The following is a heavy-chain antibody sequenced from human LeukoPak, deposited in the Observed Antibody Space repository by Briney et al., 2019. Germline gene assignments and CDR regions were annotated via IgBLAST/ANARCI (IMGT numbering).Heavy chain of an antibody. J-gene: IGHJ4*02. V-gene: IGHV3-30*03. CDR2: ISYDGSNK. D-gene: IGHD6-13*01. CDR1: GFTFSSYG. CDR3: AVHPHGQQLALGYFDY. Sequence: QPGRSLRLSCAASGFTFSSYGMHWVRQAPGKGLEWVAVISYDGSNKYYADSVKGRFTISRDNSKNTLYLQMNSLRAEDTAVYYCAVHPHGQQLALGYFDYWGQGTLVTVYS.